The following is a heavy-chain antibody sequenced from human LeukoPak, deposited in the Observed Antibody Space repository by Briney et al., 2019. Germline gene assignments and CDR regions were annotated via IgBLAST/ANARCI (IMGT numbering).Heavy chain of an antibody. V-gene: IGHV3-23*01. CDR3: AKARGQYSSSSYFDY. D-gene: IGHD6-13*01. Sequence: VKGRFTISRDNSKNTLYLQMNSLRAEDTAVYYCAKARGQYSSSSYFDYWGQGTLVTVSS. J-gene: IGHJ4*02.